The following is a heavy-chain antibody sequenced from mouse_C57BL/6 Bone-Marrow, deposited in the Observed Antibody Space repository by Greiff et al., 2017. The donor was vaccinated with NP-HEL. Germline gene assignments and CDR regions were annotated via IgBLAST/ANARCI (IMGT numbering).Heavy chain of an antibody. CDR2: IYWDEDK. Sequence: QVTLKVSGPGILQPSQTLSLTCSFSVFSLSTFGMGVSWIRQPSGKGLEWLAHIYWDEDKHYKPSLKSRLTISKDTSNNQVFLKITTVDTADTATYDSARRGLITTVVEGYWGQGTTLTVSS. CDR3: ARRGLITTVVEGY. D-gene: IGHD1-1*01. J-gene: IGHJ2*01. V-gene: IGHV8-9*01. CDR1: VFSLSTFGMG.